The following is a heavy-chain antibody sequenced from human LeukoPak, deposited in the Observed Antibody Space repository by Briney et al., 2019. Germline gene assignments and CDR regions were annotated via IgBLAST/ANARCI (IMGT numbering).Heavy chain of an antibody. Sequence: SVKVSCKASGGTFSTYTINWVRQAPGQGLEWMGRIIPILGITKYAQKFQGRVTITADKSTSTAYMELSGLRSEDTAVYYCARGGGDVDAFDIWGQGTMVTVSS. V-gene: IGHV1-69*02. CDR2: IIPILGIT. D-gene: IGHD4-17*01. CDR1: GGTFSTYT. J-gene: IGHJ3*02. CDR3: ARGGGDVDAFDI.